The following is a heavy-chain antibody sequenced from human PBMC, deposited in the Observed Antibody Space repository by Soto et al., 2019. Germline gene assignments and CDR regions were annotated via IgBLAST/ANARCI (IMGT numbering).Heavy chain of an antibody. CDR1: GGSISSGGYY. V-gene: IGHV3-23*01. CDR2: ISGSGGST. J-gene: IGHJ4*02. CDR3: AKDKRKYYFDY. Sequence: ETLSLTCTVSGGSISSGGYYWSWIRQHPGKGLEWVSAISGSGGSTYYADSVKGRFTISRDNSKNTLYLQMNSLRAEDTAVYYCAKDKRKYYFDYWGQGTLVTVSS.